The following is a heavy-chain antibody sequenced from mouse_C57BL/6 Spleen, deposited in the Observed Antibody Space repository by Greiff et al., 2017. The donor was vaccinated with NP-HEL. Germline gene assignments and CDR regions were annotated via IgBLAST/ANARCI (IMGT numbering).Heavy chain of an antibody. CDR2: IYPGSGST. CDR3: ARPNWDGIYYAMDD. Sequence: QVQLQQPGAELVKPGASVKMSCKASGYTFTSYWITWVKQRPGQGLEWIGDIYPGSGSTNYNEKFKSKATLTVDPSSSTAYMQLSSLTSEDSAVYYCARPNWDGIYYAMDDWGQGTSVTVSS. V-gene: IGHV1-55*01. J-gene: IGHJ4*01. CDR1: GYTFTSYW. D-gene: IGHD4-1*01.